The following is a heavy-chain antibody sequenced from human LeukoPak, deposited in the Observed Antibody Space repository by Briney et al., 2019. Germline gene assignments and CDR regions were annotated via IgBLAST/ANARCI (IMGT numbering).Heavy chain of an antibody. CDR1: GGSISSYY. CDR3: ARVLGWQSGWPYYFDY. CDR2: IYYSGST. Sequence: PSETLSLTCTVSGGSISSYYWSWIRQPPGKGLEWIGYIYYSGSTNYNPSLKSRVTILVDTSKNQFSLKLSSVTAADTAVYYCARVLGWQSGWPYYFDYWGQGTLVTVSS. V-gene: IGHV4-59*01. D-gene: IGHD6-19*01. J-gene: IGHJ4*02.